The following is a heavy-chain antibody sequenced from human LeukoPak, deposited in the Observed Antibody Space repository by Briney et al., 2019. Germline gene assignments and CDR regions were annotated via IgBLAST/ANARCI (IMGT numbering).Heavy chain of an antibody. CDR1: GFTFSSYA. CDR3: AKLEEWLSSYYYYMDV. D-gene: IGHD3-3*01. V-gene: IGHV3-23*01. CDR2: ISGGGGST. J-gene: IGHJ6*03. Sequence: GGSLRLSCAASGFTFSSYAMSWVRQAPGKGLEWVSAISGGGGSTYYADSVKGRFTISRDNSKNTLYLQMNSLRAEDTAVYYCAKLEEWLSSYYYYMDVWGKGTTVTVSS.